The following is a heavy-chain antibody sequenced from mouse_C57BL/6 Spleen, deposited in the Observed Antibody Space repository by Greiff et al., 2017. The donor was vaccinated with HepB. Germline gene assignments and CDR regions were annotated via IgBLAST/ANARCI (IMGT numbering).Heavy chain of an antibody. J-gene: IGHJ1*03. D-gene: IGHD1-1*01. Sequence: EVKLMESGGDLVKPGGSLKLSCAASGFTFSSYGMSWVRQTPDKRLEWVATISSGGSYTYYPDSVKGRFTISRDNAKNTLYLQMSSLKSEDTAMYYCARHAYGSSYEDYWYFDVWGTGTTVTVSS. CDR3: ARHAYGSSYEDYWYFDV. CDR2: ISSGGSYT. V-gene: IGHV5-6*01. CDR1: GFTFSSYG.